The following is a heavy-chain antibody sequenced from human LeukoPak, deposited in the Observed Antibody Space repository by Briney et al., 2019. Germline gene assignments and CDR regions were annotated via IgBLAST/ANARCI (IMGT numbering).Heavy chain of an antibody. J-gene: IGHJ6*03. V-gene: IGHV3-23*01. CDR2: VIPSGGTT. CDR1: GFTFSTYG. Sequence: PGGSLRLSCAASGFTFSTYGMNWVRQAPGKGLEWVSGVIPSGGTTYYADSVKGRFTISRDNSKNTLYLQMNSLRAEDTAVYYCAKDPNFYYCMDVWGKGTTVTISS. CDR3: AKDPNFYYCMDV.